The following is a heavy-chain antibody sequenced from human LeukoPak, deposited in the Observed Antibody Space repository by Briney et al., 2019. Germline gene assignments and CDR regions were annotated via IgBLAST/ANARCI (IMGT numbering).Heavy chain of an antibody. J-gene: IGHJ4*02. D-gene: IGHD7-27*01. CDR1: GGSVSSYY. V-gene: IGHV4-59*08. Sequence: SSETLSLTCTVSGGSVSSYYLTWIRQPPGKGLEWIGYISYSGSTNYRPSLKSRVTISVDASKNQFSLKLSSVTAADTAVYYCARGWGYFDSWGQGTLVTVSS. CDR2: ISYSGST. CDR3: ARGWGYFDS.